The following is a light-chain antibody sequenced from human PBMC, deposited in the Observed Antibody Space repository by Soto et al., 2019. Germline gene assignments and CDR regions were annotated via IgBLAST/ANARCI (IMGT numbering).Light chain of an antibody. CDR1: SSDVGSYNF. J-gene: IGLJ3*02. Sequence: QSVLTQPASVSGSPGQSITISCTGTSSDVGSYNFVSWYQHHPGKAPNLMIYEGSKRPSGISIRFSGSKSGNTASLTISGLQTEDEADYYCFSYAGSTWVFGGGTQLTVL. V-gene: IGLV2-23*01. CDR2: EGS. CDR3: FSYAGSTWV.